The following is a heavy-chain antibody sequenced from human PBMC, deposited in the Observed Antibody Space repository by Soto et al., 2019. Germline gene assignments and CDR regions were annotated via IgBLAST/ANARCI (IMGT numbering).Heavy chain of an antibody. J-gene: IGHJ4*02. D-gene: IGHD3-22*01. V-gene: IGHV4-30-4*01. CDR3: VRGGNPYHYATSGPGTFDK. CDR2: TSFSGYT. CDR1: GDSVSGGDSY. Sequence: QVQLQESGPGLVKPSQTLSLTCTVSGDSVSGGDSYWSWIRQPPGKALEWIGYTSFSGYTSYTPSLRCRDTISVDMSKSQFSLRLTSVTAADTAIYYCVRGGNPYHYATSGPGTFDKWGQGTLVSVSS.